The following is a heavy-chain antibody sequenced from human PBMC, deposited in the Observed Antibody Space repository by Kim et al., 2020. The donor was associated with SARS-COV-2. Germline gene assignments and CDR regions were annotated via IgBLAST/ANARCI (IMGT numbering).Heavy chain of an antibody. CDR3: ARHRSRYCSSTSCSGRIDY. CDR1: GYSFTSYW. Sequence: GESLKISCKGSGYSFTSYWIGWVRQMPGKGLEWMGIIYPGDSDTRYSPSFQGQVTISADKSISTAYLQWSSLKASDTAMYYCARHRSRYCSSTSCSGRIDYWGQGTLVTVSS. D-gene: IGHD2-2*01. CDR2: IYPGDSDT. V-gene: IGHV5-51*01. J-gene: IGHJ4*02.